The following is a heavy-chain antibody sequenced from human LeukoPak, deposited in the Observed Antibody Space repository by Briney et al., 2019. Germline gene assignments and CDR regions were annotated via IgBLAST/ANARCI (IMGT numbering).Heavy chain of an antibody. CDR3: ARDLEWEQHNAFDI. CDR1: GGTFSSYA. J-gene: IGHJ3*02. V-gene: IGHV1-69*05. D-gene: IGHD1-26*01. Sequence: SVKVSCKASGGTFSSYAISWVRQAPGQGLEWMGGIIPIFGTANYAQKLQGRVTMTTDTSTSTAYMELRSLRSDDTAVYYCARDLEWEQHNAFDIWGQGTMVTVSS. CDR2: IIPIFGTA.